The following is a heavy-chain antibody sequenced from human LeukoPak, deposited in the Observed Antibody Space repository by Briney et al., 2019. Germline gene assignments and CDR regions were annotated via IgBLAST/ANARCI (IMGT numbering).Heavy chain of an antibody. D-gene: IGHD6-6*01. V-gene: IGHV3-66*01. J-gene: IGHJ4*02. CDR2: IYSGGYT. Sequence: PGGSLRLSCAASGFTFSSTYLTWVRQAPGKGLEWLSVIYSGGYTYYADSVKGRFFISRDISENMVYLQMNSLSVEDTAVYFCARGRPAHYFDSWGPGTPVTVS. CDR3: ARGRPAHYFDS. CDR1: GFTFSSTY.